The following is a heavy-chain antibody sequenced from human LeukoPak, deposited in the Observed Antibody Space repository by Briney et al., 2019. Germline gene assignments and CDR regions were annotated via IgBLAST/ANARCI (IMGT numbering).Heavy chain of an antibody. CDR2: MNPNTGNT. Sequence: ASVKVSCKAAGYSFTSFHINWVRQAPGQGPEWMGWMNPNTGNTGFAQKFQGRVTMTTDTSTSTAYMELRSLRSDDTAVYYCARASAAGKPYYYYYYMDVWGKGTTVTISS. CDR3: ARASAAGKPYYYYYYMDV. CDR1: GYSFTSFH. V-gene: IGHV1-8*02. J-gene: IGHJ6*03. D-gene: IGHD6-13*01.